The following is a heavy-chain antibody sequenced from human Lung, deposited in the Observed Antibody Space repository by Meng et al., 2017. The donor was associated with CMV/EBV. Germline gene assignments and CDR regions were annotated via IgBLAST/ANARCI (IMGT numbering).Heavy chain of an antibody. CDR3: ARDGVSSESDYGTYRYYGMDV. D-gene: IGHD1-26*01. CDR1: GGTFSSNS. CDR2: IISIFNRA. V-gene: IGHV1-69*06. Sequence: SAKVSCKSSGGTFSSNSISWVRQAPGQGLEWMGDIISIFNRANYAPRFQGRVTISAAKSFNTVYMELTSLTSEDTAVYYCARDGVSSESDYGTYRYYGMDVWGQGTAVTVSS. J-gene: IGHJ6*02.